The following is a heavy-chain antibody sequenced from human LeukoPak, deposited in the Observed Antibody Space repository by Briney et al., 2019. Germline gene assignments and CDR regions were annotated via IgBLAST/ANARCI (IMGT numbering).Heavy chain of an antibody. Sequence: SETLSLTCAVYGGSFSGYYWSWLRQPPGKGLEWIGGINHSGSTNYNPSLKSRVTISVDTSKNQFSLKLSSVTAADTAVYYCARGFRQRYCSGGSCLSWFDPWGQGTLVTLSS. CDR3: ARGFRQRYCSGGSCLSWFDP. V-gene: IGHV4-34*01. CDR2: INHSGST. CDR1: GGSFSGYY. J-gene: IGHJ5*02. D-gene: IGHD2-15*01.